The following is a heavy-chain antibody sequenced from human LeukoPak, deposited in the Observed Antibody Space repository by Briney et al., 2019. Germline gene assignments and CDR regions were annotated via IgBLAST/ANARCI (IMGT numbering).Heavy chain of an antibody. Sequence: SETLSLTCTVSGGSISSGDYYWSWIRQPPGKGLEWIGYIYYSGSTYYNPSLKSRVTISVDTSKNQFSLKLSSVTAADTVVYYCARAGFLVDTFHFDYWGQGTLVTVSS. CDR1: GGSISSGDYY. CDR3: ARAGFLVDTFHFDY. V-gene: IGHV4-30-4*01. D-gene: IGHD5-18*01. CDR2: IYYSGST. J-gene: IGHJ4*02.